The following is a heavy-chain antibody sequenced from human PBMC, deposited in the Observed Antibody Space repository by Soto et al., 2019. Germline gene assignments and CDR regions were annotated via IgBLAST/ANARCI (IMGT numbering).Heavy chain of an antibody. CDR1: GGSISSYY. J-gene: IGHJ3*02. CDR3: ARADPAVVIDAFDI. V-gene: IGHV4-59*01. Sequence: PSETLSLTCTVSGGSISSYYWSWIRQPPGKGLEWIGYIYYSGSTNYNPSLKSRVTISVDTSKNQFSLKLSSVTAADTAVYYCARADPAVVIDAFDIWGQGTMVTVSS. CDR2: IYYSGST. D-gene: IGHD2-21*01.